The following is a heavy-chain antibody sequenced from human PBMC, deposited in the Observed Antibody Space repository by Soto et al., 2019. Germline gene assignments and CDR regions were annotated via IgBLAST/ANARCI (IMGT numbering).Heavy chain of an antibody. CDR2: INAGNGNT. CDR3: ARGGGGSYYSFDY. J-gene: IGHJ4*02. D-gene: IGHD1-26*01. CDR1: GYTFTTYA. Sequence: VQLVQSGAEVKKPGASVKVSCKASGYTFTTYALHWVRQAPGQRLEWMGWINAGNGNTKYSQKFQGRVTITRDTSASTAYMELSSLRYEDTAVYYCARGGGGSYYSFDYWGQGTLVTVSS. V-gene: IGHV1-3*01.